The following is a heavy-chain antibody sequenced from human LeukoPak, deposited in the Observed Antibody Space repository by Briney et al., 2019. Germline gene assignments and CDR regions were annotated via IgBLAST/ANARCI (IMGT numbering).Heavy chain of an antibody. CDR3: ARSAQLNRPVGVVVVVPDY. D-gene: IGHD2-15*01. CDR1: GFTFSRYW. V-gene: IGHV3-74*01. Sequence: GGSLRLSCAASGFTFSRYWMHWVRQAPGKGLVWVSRINSDGRSTSYADSVKGRFTISRDNAKNTLYLQMNSLRAEDAAVYYCARSAQLNRPVGVVVVVPDYWGQGTLVVVSS. J-gene: IGHJ4*02. CDR2: INSDGRST.